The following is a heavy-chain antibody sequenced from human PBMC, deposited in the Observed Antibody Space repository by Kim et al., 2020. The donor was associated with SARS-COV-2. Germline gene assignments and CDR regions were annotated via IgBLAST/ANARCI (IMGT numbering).Heavy chain of an antibody. Sequence: GGSLRLSCAASGFTFSSYSMNWVRQAPGKGLEWVSSISSSSSYIYYADSVKGRFTISRDNAKNSLYLQMNSLRAEDTAVYYCARARTVVTGYDAFDIWGQGTMVTVSS. V-gene: IGHV3-21*01. CDR3: ARARTVVTGYDAFDI. CDR2: ISSSSSYI. D-gene: IGHD2-15*01. J-gene: IGHJ3*02. CDR1: GFTFSSYS.